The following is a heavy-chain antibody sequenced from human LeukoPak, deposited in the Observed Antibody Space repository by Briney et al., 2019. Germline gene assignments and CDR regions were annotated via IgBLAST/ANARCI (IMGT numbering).Heavy chain of an antibody. V-gene: IGHV5-51*01. D-gene: IGHD5-18*01. Sequence: GESLKISCKGSGYNFISYWIGWVRQMPGKGLEWMGIIYPGDSDTRYSPSFQGQVTISADKSISTAYLQWSSLKASDTAMYYCASSKVATAMGSWGYYYGMDVWGQGTTVTVSS. CDR3: ASSKVATAMGSWGYYYGMDV. CDR2: IYPGDSDT. CDR1: GYNFISYW. J-gene: IGHJ6*02.